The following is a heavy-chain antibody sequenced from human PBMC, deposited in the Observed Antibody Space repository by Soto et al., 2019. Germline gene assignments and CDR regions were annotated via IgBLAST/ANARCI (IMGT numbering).Heavy chain of an antibody. D-gene: IGHD3-22*01. V-gene: IGHV1-69*01. CDR3: ARDLYYDSSGYYFHRSTYNWFDP. CDR2: IIPIFGTA. CDR1: GGTFSSYA. Sequence: QVQLVQSGAEVKKPGSSVKVSCKASGGTFSSYAISWVRQAPGQGLEWMGGIIPIFGTANYAQKFQGRVTITADESTSTAYMELSSLRSEDTAVYYCARDLYYDSSGYYFHRSTYNWFDPWGQGTLVTVPS. J-gene: IGHJ5*02.